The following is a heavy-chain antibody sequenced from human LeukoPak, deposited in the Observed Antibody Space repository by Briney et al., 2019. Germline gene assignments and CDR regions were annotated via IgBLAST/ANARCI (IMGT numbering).Heavy chain of an antibody. CDR2: INPNSGGT. Sequence: EASVKVSSKASGYTFTGYYMHWVRQAPGQGLEWMGWINPNSGGTNYAQNFQGRVTMTRDTSISTAYMELSRLRSDDTAVYFCARDIERFDYVWGSYRYMDYWGQGTLLTVSS. J-gene: IGHJ4*02. V-gene: IGHV1-2*02. D-gene: IGHD3-16*02. CDR1: GYTFTGYY. CDR3: ARDIERFDYVWGSYRYMDY.